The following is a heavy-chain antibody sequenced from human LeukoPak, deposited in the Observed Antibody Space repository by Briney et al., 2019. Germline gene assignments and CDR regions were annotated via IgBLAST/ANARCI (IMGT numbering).Heavy chain of an antibody. D-gene: IGHD2-2*01. Sequence: GGSLRLSCAASGFTFSSYGMHWVRQAPGKGLEWVAVIWYDGSNKYYADSVKGRFTISRDNSKNTLYLQMNSLRAEDTAVYYCARGEYCSSTSCYAQGYFGAFDIWGQGTMVTVSS. V-gene: IGHV3-33*01. J-gene: IGHJ3*02. CDR1: GFTFSSYG. CDR2: IWYDGSNK. CDR3: ARGEYCSSTSCYAQGYFGAFDI.